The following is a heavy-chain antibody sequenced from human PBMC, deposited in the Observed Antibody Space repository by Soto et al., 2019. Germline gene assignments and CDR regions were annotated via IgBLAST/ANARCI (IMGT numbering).Heavy chain of an antibody. CDR3: ARAAAQLLQDRFWFDP. CDR2: IYYSGST. J-gene: IGHJ5*02. D-gene: IGHD2-2*01. V-gene: IGHV4-61*01. Sequence: KSSETLSLTCTVSGGSVSSGSYYWSWIRQPPGKGLEWIGYIYYSGSTNYNPSLKSRVTISVDTSKNQFSLKLSSVTAADTAVYYCARAAAQLLQDRFWFDPWGQGTLVTVSS. CDR1: GGSVSSGSYY.